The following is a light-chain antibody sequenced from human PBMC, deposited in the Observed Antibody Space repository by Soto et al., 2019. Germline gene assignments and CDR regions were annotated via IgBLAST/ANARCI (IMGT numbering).Light chain of an antibody. V-gene: IGKV3-20*01. Sequence: ENVLTQSPGTLSLSPGERATLSCRASQTISSNYLAWYQQKPGQAPRLLIYGASSRATGIPDRFSGSGSGTDFTLNISSLQPEDFATYYCQQSYRTPRTFGQGTKVDIK. CDR2: GAS. CDR1: QTISSNY. J-gene: IGKJ1*01. CDR3: QQSYRTPRT.